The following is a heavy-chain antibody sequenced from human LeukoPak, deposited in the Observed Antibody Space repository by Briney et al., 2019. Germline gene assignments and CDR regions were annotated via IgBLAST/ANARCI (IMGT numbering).Heavy chain of an antibody. CDR1: GGPISSYY. J-gene: IGHJ6*02. D-gene: IGHD5-12*01. Sequence: PSETLSLTCTVSGGPISSYYWSWIRQPPGKGLEWIGYIYYSGSTNYNPSLKSRVTISVDTSKNQFSLKLSSVTAADTAVYYCARWSGYEGSAGVYYYYGMDVWGQGTTVTVSS. CDR3: ARWSGYEGSAGVYYYYGMDV. CDR2: IYYSGST. V-gene: IGHV4-59*01.